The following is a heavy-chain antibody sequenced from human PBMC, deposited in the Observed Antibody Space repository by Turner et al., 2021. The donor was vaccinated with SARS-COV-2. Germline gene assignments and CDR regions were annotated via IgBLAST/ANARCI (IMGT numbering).Heavy chain of an antibody. J-gene: IGHJ4*02. V-gene: IGHV3-30*18. CDR1: GFTFSSYG. CDR2: TSYDGSNK. CDR3: AKQQGLYSNPMYYFDY. D-gene: IGHD4-4*01. Sequence: VQLVGCGGGVGQPGRSRRLSCAASGFTFSSYGVHWVRQAPGKGLEWVAVTSYDGSNKYSADSVKGRFTISRDNTKNTLYLQLNSLRAEDTAVYYCAKQQGLYSNPMYYFDYWGQGTLVTVSS.